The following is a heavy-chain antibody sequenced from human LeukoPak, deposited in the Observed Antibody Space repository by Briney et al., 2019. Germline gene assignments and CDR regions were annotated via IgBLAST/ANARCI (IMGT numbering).Heavy chain of an antibody. Sequence: GGSLRLSCAASGFTFSDYYMSWIRQAPGKGLEWVSYISSSGSTIYYADSVKGRFTISRDNAKNSLYLQMNSLRAEDTAVYYCARGHITFGGVRRRAAFDIWGQGTMVTVSS. CDR2: ISSSGSTI. D-gene: IGHD3-16*01. V-gene: IGHV3-11*04. CDR3: ARGHITFGGVRRRAAFDI. J-gene: IGHJ3*02. CDR1: GFTFSDYY.